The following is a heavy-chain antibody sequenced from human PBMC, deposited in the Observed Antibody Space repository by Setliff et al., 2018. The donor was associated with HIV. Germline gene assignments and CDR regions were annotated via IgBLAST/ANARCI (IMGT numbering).Heavy chain of an antibody. V-gene: IGHV7-4-1*02. CDR3: ARGCNGGNCYHGSGWFDP. D-gene: IGHD2-15*01. CDR1: GYTFTSYA. Sequence: ASVKVSCKASGYTFTSYAMNWVRQAPGQGLEWMGWINPTTGNPTYARGFTGRFVFSLDTSVSTAYLQISSLKAEDTAMYYCARGCNGGNCYHGSGWFDPWGQGTLVTVSS. J-gene: IGHJ5*02. CDR2: INPTTGNP.